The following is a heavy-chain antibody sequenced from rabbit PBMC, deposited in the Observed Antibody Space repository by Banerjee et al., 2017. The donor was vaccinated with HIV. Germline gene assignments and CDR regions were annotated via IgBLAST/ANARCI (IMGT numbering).Heavy chain of an antibody. Sequence: QEQLVESGGGLVQPEGSLTLTCKASGSDISSNAMCWVRQAPGKGLEWIACISGGSSGNTVYASWAKGRFTISKTSSTTVTLQMTSLTAADTATYFCARSNDWGLEYFHLWGPGTLVTVS. J-gene: IGHJ4*01. V-gene: IGHV1S45*01. CDR3: ARSNDWGLEYFHL. CDR2: ISGGSSGNT. D-gene: IGHD4-1*01. CDR1: GSDISSNA.